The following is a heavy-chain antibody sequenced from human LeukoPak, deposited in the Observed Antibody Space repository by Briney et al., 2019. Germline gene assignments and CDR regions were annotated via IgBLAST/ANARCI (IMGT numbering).Heavy chain of an antibody. CDR2: ISYDGSNK. CDR3: ARAAQQLVPDGWFDP. D-gene: IGHD6-13*01. Sequence: GRSLRLSCAASGFTFSSYAMHWVRQAPGKGLEWVAVISYDGSNKYYADSVEGRFTISRDNSKNTLYLQMNSLRAEDTAVYYCARAAQQLVPDGWFDPWGQGTLVTVSS. CDR1: GFTFSSYA. V-gene: IGHV3-30*04. J-gene: IGHJ5*02.